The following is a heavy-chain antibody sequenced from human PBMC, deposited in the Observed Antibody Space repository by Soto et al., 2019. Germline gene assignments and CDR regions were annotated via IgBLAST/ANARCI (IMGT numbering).Heavy chain of an antibody. V-gene: IGHV1-2*02. D-gene: IGHD2-2*02. J-gene: IGHJ4*02. CDR2: IDPSSGGT. CDR1: GYTFTGSY. CDR3: ARALYSGTDYRSPFDY. Sequence: QVRLVQSGAEVKKPGASVKVSCRASGYTFTGSYIHWVRQAPGQGFEWMGWIDPSSGGTDFAQKFQGRVTMTRDTSITTAYMELSSLRSDDTAMFYCARALYSGTDYRSPFDYWGQGTLVTVSS.